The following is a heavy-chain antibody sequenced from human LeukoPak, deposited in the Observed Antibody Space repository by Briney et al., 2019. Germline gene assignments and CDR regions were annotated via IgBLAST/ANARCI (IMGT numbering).Heavy chain of an antibody. V-gene: IGHV4-59*01. CDR3: ARSKDILTGYCFDY. D-gene: IGHD3-9*01. J-gene: IGHJ4*02. Sequence: SETLSLTFTVSGGSISSYYWSWIRQPPGKGLEWIGYIYYSGSTNYNPSLKSRVTISVDTSKNQFSLKLSSVTAADTAVYYCARSKDILTGYCFDYWGQGTLVTVSS. CDR1: GGSISSYY. CDR2: IYYSGST.